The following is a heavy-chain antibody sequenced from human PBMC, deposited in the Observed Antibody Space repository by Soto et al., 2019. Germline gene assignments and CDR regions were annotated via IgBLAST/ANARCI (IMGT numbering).Heavy chain of an antibody. V-gene: IGHV4-39*01. CDR1: GGSISSSSYY. J-gene: IGHJ5*02. Sequence: QLQLQESGPGLVKPSETLSLTCTVSGGSISSSSYYWGWIRQPPGKGLEWIGSIYYSGSTYYNPSLKSRVTISVDTSKNQFSLKLSSVTAADTAVYYCARRMGDCSGGSCYSNWFDPWGQGTLVTVSS. D-gene: IGHD2-15*01. CDR2: IYYSGST. CDR3: ARRMGDCSGGSCYSNWFDP.